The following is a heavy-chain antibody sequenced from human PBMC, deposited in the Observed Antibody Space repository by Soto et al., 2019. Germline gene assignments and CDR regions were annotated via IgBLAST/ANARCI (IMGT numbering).Heavy chain of an antibody. CDR2: IIPIFGTA. CDR3: ASYYDSSGYYGDAFDI. J-gene: IGHJ3*02. D-gene: IGHD3-22*01. V-gene: IGHV1-69*13. CDR1: GGTFSSYA. Sequence: SVKVSCKASGGTFSSYAISWVRQAPGQGLEWVGGIIPIFGTANYAQKFQGRVTITADESTSTAYMELSSLRSEDTAVYYCASYYDSSGYYGDAFDIWRQGTMVTV.